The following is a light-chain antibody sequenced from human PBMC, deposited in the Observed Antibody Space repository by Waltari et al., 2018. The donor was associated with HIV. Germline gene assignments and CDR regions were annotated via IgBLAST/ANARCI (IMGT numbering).Light chain of an antibody. J-gene: IGLJ2*01. V-gene: IGLV2-14*01. CDR2: EVS. CDR3: SSYSSSSTLYVV. CDR1: SSDVGGYNY. Sequence: QSALTQPASVSGSPGQSITISCTGTSSDVGGYNYVSWYQHHPGQAPKLMISEVSNRPSGVSNRFAGSKSGNTASLTIAGLQAEDEADYYCSSYSSSSTLYVVFGGGTKLTVL.